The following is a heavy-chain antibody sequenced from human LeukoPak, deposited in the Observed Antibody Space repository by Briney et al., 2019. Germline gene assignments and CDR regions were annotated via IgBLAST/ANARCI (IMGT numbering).Heavy chain of an antibody. CDR2: INHSGST. V-gene: IGHV4-34*01. J-gene: IGHJ3*02. D-gene: IGHD3-10*01. CDR1: GGSFSGYY. CDR3: ARAQFGELLSGAFDI. Sequence: PSETLSLTCAVYGGSFSGYYWSWIRQPPGKGLEWIGEINHSGSTNYNPSLKSRVTISVDTSKNQFSLKLSSVTAADTAVYYCARAQFGELLSGAFDIWGQGTMVTVSS.